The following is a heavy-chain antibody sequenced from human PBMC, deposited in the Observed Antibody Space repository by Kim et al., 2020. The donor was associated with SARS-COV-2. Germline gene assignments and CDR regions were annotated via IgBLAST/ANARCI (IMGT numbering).Heavy chain of an antibody. CDR2: IYFGGST. Sequence: SETLSLTCTVSGGSISSSNYYWGWIRQPPGKGLEWIGSIYFGGSTYYNPSLRSRVTTSVDTSKNQFSLKLSSVSAADTAVYYCARHCIEGTTNTEYFHHWGQGPLVTVSA. V-gene: IGHV4-39*01. CDR3: ARHCIEGTTNTEYFHH. D-gene: IGHD1-26*01. CDR1: GGSISSSNYY. J-gene: IGHJ1*01.